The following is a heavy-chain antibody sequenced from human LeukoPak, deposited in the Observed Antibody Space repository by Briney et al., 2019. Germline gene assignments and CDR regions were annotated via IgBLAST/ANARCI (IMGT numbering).Heavy chain of an antibody. Sequence: GGSLRLSCAASGFTFNTFWMHWVRQVPGKGLVWVSRINSDESRTNYADSVKGRFTISRDNSKNTLYLQMNSLRAEDTAVYYCAKVLDYYDSSGYYLGEKYDYWGQGTLVTVSS. V-gene: IGHV3-74*01. D-gene: IGHD3-22*01. CDR1: GFTFNTFW. CDR2: INSDESRT. CDR3: AKVLDYYDSSGYYLGEKYDY. J-gene: IGHJ4*02.